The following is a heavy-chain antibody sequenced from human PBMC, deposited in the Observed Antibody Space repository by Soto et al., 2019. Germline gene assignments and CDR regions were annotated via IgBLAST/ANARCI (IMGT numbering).Heavy chain of an antibody. CDR1: GGSVSSGSYY. CDR2: IYYSGST. Sequence: SETLSLTCTVSGGSVSSGSYYWSWIRQPPGKGLEWIGYIYYSGSTNYNPSLKSRVTISVDTSKNQFSLKLSSVTAADTAVYYCARDSVVVAATRGFSWFDPWGQGTLVTVS. D-gene: IGHD2-15*01. J-gene: IGHJ5*02. CDR3: ARDSVVVAATRGFSWFDP. V-gene: IGHV4-61*01.